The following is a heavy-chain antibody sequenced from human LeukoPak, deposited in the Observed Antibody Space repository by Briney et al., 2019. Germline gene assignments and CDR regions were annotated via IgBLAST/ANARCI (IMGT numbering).Heavy chain of an antibody. J-gene: IGHJ5*02. V-gene: IGHV3-48*01. D-gene: IGHD2-2*02. CDR3: AKDPLYCSSTSCYKAPPYSWFDP. CDR2: ISSSSSTI. CDR1: GFTFSSYW. Sequence: GGSLRLSCAASGFTFSSYWMSWVRQAPGKGLEWVSYISSSSSTIYYADSVKGRFTISRDNSKNTLYLQMNSLRAEDTAVYYCAKDPLYCSSTSCYKAPPYSWFDPWGQGTLVTVSS.